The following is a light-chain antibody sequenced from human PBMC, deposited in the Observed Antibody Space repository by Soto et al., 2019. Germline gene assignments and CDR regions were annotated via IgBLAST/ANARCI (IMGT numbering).Light chain of an antibody. Sequence: DIQMTQSPSSLSASVGDRVTITCRASQTISGYLNWYQQKPGKAPELLIYAASYLGNGVPSRFSGSGSGTYFTLTISSLQPEDLATYYCQQAFSFPITFGQGTRLEIK. CDR2: AAS. J-gene: IGKJ5*01. CDR1: QTISGY. V-gene: IGKV1-39*01. CDR3: QQAFSFPIT.